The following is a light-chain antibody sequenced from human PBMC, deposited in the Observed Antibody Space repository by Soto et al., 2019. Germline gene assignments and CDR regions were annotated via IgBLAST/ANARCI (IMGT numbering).Light chain of an antibody. Sequence: EIVMTQSPATLSVSPGERVTLSCRASQSVNSNLAWYQQNPGQAPRLLIYGASTRATGIPARFSGSGSGTEFTLTISSLQSEDFGVYYCQQSNDWHLSFGGGTKVEIK. V-gene: IGKV3-15*01. J-gene: IGKJ4*01. CDR2: GAS. CDR3: QQSNDWHLS. CDR1: QSVNSN.